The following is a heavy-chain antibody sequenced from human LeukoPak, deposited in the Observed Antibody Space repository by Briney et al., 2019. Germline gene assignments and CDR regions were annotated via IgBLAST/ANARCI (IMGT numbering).Heavy chain of an antibody. CDR3: ARDSTYWYDSGSSGPHYFDY. Sequence: GGSLRLSCAASGFIFSNYAMHWVRQAPGKGLGWVALISSDGSKTYHADSVKGRFSISRDNSKNTLYLQLNSLRAEDTSVYYCARDSTYWYDSGSSGPHYFDYWGQGTLVTVSS. V-gene: IGHV3-30*01. CDR2: ISSDGSKT. CDR1: GFIFSNYA. J-gene: IGHJ4*02. D-gene: IGHD3-10*01.